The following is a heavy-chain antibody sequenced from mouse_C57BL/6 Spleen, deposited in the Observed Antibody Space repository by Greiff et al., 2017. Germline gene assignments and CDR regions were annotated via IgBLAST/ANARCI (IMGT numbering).Heavy chain of an antibody. J-gene: IGHJ3*01. Sequence: EVMLVESGGGLVQPGGSMKLSCAASGFTFSDAWMDWVRQSPEKGLEWVAEIRNKANNHETYYAESVKGRFTISRDDSKSSVYLQMSSLRAEDTGIYYCTSSLGRAFAYWGQGTRVTVSA. CDR3: TSSLGRAFAY. V-gene: IGHV6-6*01. CDR2: IRNKANNHET. CDR1: GFTFSDAW. D-gene: IGHD4-1*01.